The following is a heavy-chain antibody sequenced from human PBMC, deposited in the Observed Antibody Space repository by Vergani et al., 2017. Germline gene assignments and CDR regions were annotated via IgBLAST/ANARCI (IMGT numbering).Heavy chain of an antibody. J-gene: IGHJ6*03. V-gene: IGHV3-48*04. Sequence: EVQLVESGGGLVQPGGSLRLSCAASGFTFSSYSMNWVRQAPGKGLEWVSYISSSSSTIYYADSVKGRFTISRDNAKNSLYLQMNSLRAEDTAVYYCARERGYCSGGSCSAYYYYYMDVWGKGP. CDR1: GFTFSSYS. CDR3: ARERGYCSGGSCSAYYYYYMDV. CDR2: ISSSSSTI. D-gene: IGHD2-15*01.